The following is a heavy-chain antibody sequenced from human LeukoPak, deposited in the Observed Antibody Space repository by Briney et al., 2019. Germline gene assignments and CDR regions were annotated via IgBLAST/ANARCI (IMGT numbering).Heavy chain of an antibody. J-gene: IGHJ4*02. Sequence: GASVKVSCKASGYTFTSYDINWVRQATGQGLEWMGWINPNSGGTNYAQKFQGWVTMTRDTSISTAYMELSRLRSDDTAVYYCARADASGWISNFDYWGQGTLVTVSS. CDR1: GYTFTSYD. CDR3: ARADASGWISNFDY. D-gene: IGHD6-19*01. CDR2: INPNSGGT. V-gene: IGHV1-2*04.